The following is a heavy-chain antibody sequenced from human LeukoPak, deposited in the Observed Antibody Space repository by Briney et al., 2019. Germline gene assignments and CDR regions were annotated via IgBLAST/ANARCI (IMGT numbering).Heavy chain of an antibody. J-gene: IGHJ4*02. CDR2: IFHSGNS. D-gene: IGHD1-1*01. CDR1: GYSMSSGYY. V-gene: IGHV4-38-2*02. CDR3: AREGTGTDRVYYFDY. Sequence: SETLSLTCTVSGYSMSSGYYWGWIRQPPGKGLQWIGSIFHSGNSYYNPSLKSRVTISVDTSKNQFSLQLNSVTPEDTAVYYCAREGTGTDRVYYFDYWGQGTLVTVSS.